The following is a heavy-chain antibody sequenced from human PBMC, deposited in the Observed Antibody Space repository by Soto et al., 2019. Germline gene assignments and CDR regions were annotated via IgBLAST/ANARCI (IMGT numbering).Heavy chain of an antibody. D-gene: IGHD6-13*01. CDR3: ARGSPGAAAGLNLDY. CDR1: GYTFTGYY. V-gene: IGHV1-2*04. CDR2: INPNSGGT. J-gene: IGHJ4*02. Sequence: ASVPVSCLATGYTFTGYYKHWVRQAPGQGLEWMGWINPNSGGTNYAQKFQGWVTMTRDTSISTAYMELSRLRSDDTAVYYCARGSPGAAAGLNLDYWGQGTRVTVSS.